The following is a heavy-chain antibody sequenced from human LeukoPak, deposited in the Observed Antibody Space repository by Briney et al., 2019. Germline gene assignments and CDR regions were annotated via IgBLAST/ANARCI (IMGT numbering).Heavy chain of an antibody. CDR3: VKAPPKTGLAVSRSFEY. D-gene: IGHD6-19*01. Sequence: GGSLRLSCAASGFTFRSYAMSWVRQAPGMGLEWLAGISGSDDTTYYPDSVKGRFSISRDNSKNTLYLQMNSLRADDTAVYYCVKAPPKTGLAVSRSFEYWGQGTLVTVSS. V-gene: IGHV3-23*01. CDR1: GFTFRSYA. CDR2: ISGSDDTT. J-gene: IGHJ4*02.